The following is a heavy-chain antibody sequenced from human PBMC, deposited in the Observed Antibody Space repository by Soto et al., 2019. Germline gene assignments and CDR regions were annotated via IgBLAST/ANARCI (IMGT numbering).Heavy chain of an antibody. CDR2: MNPNSGNT. Sequence: ASVKVSCKASGYTFTSYDINWVRQATGQGLEWMGWMNPNSGNTGYAQKFQGRVTMTRNTSISTAYMELSSLRSEDTAVYYCARGKQWLAGFDPWGQGTLVTVSS. D-gene: IGHD6-19*01. J-gene: IGHJ5*02. CDR1: GYTFTSYD. V-gene: IGHV1-8*01. CDR3: ARGKQWLAGFDP.